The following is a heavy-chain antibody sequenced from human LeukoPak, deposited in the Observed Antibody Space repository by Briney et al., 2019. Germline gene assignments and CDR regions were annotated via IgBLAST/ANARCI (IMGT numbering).Heavy chain of an antibody. Sequence: GGSLRLSCAASGFTVSNNYMNWVRQAPGKGLEWVSYIRSSGSTIYYADSVKGRFTISRDNAKNSLYLQMNSLRAEDTAVYYCAELGITMIGGVWGKGTTVTISS. CDR1: GFTVSNNY. CDR2: IRSSGSTI. V-gene: IGHV3-11*04. CDR3: AELGITMIGGV. D-gene: IGHD3-10*02. J-gene: IGHJ6*04.